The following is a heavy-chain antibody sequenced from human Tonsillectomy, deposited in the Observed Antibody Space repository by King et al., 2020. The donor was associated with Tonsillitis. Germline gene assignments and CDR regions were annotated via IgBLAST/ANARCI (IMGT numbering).Heavy chain of an antibody. J-gene: IGHJ5*02. CDR1: GFTFSSYW. D-gene: IGHD3-9*01. CDR2: IKQDGSEK. Sequence: VQLVESGGGLVQPGGSLRLSCAASGFTFSSYWMSWVRQAPGKGLEWVANIKQDGSEKYYVDSVKGRFTISRDNAKNSLYLQMNSLRAEDTAVYYCAREIALRYFAWLPSAGTTDWFDPWGQGTLVTVSS. V-gene: IGHV3-7*01. CDR3: AREIALRYFAWLPSAGTTDWFDP.